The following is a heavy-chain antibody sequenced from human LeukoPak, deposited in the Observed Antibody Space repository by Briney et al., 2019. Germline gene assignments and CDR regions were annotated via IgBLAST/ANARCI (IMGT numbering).Heavy chain of an antibody. J-gene: IGHJ4*02. CDR3: ARSDAPMDKHFDY. Sequence: GGSLRLSCAASGFPFSGYTMHWVRQAPGKGLEWVSYITNWSGTIYYADSVKGRFTISRDNAKNSLYLQMNSLRAEDTAVYYCARSDAPMDKHFDYWGQGTLVTVSS. D-gene: IGHD3-10*01. CDR2: ITNWSGTI. V-gene: IGHV3-48*04. CDR1: GFPFSGYT.